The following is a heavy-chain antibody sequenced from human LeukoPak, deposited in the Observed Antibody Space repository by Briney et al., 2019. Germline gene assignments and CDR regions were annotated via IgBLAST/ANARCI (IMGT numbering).Heavy chain of an antibody. D-gene: IGHD4-11*01. V-gene: IGHV3-30*03. CDR3: ARDCPMTTVTTRVNRCYFDY. CDR1: GFTFSSYG. J-gene: IGHJ4*02. Sequence: GRSLRLSCVASGFTFSSYGMLWVRQAPGKGLEWVALISYDGINKYFADSVKGRFTISRDNSKNTLYLQMNSLRAEDTAVYYCARDCPMTTVTTRVNRCYFDYWGQGTLVTVSS. CDR2: ISYDGINK.